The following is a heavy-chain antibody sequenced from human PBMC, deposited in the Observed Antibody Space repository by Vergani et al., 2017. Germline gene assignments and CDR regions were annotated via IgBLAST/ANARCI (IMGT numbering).Heavy chain of an antibody. D-gene: IGHD3-10*01. CDR2: INNDGHT. Sequence: QVQLQQWGAGVVKPSGTLSLTCAVFGESFSSFYWRWIRQPPGKGLEWIGEINNDGHTNYNPSLESRVTVSRDTAKNQFSLNVMSVTAADTAMYYCAVRPRGNLVGGGIVTKRTFDYWSQGSLVTVSS. CDR3: AVRPRGNLVGGGIVTKRTFDY. J-gene: IGHJ4*02. CDR1: GESFSSFY. V-gene: IGHV4-34*02.